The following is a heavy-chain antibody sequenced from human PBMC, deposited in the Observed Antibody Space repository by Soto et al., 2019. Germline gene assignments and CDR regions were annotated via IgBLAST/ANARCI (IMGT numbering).Heavy chain of an antibody. CDR1: VDTFTTYG. CDR3: ARDFPFLEWSGPAAKDFYYYGMDF. CDR2: ISGYNDNT. D-gene: IGHD3-3*02. Sequence: GASVKVSCKASVDTFTTYGISWVRQAPGQGLEWMGWISGYNDNTKYAQKLQGRVTMTTDTSTSTAYMELRSLRSDDTAVYYCARDFPFLEWSGPAAKDFYYYGMDFWGQGTTVTVSS. J-gene: IGHJ6*02. V-gene: IGHV1-18*01.